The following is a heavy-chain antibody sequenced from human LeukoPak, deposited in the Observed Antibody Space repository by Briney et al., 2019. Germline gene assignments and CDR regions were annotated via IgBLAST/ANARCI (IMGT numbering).Heavy chain of an antibody. V-gene: IGHV3-23*01. CDR1: GFTFKTYG. CDR3: AKGGDYDILTAYYNS. D-gene: IGHD3-9*01. Sequence: GGSLGLSCAASGFTFKTYGMNWVRQAPGKGLEWVSSISGGGAETYYADSVKGRFTISRDNSKDTLYLQMNSLTAEDTAVYYYAKGGDYDILTAYYNSWGQGTLVTVSS. CDR2: ISGGGAET. J-gene: IGHJ4*02.